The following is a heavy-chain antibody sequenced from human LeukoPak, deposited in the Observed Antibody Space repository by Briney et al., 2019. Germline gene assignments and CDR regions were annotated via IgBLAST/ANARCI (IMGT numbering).Heavy chain of an antibody. Sequence: PGGSLRLSCAASGFTVRSSYVSWVRQAPGEGLEWVSVINSGGSTYYADSVKGRFTISRDNSKNTLYLQMNSLRVEDTAVYYCGRITMWGQGTLVTVSS. V-gene: IGHV3-53*01. CDR2: INSGGST. CDR3: GRITM. J-gene: IGHJ4*02. CDR1: GFTVRSSY. D-gene: IGHD3-10*01.